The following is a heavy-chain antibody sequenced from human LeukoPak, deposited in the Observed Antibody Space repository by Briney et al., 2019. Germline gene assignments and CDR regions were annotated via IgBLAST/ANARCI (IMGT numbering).Heavy chain of an antibody. CDR2: INIDGSNT. Sequence: GGSLRLSCAASGFTLSSYWMHWVRQAPGKGLVWVSHINIDGSNTRYADAVEGRFTISGDNAENTLYLEMNSLGVDDAAVYYCATFRTCDYWGQGTLDAVPS. V-gene: IGHV3-74*01. D-gene: IGHD2-2*01. CDR3: ATFRTCDY. CDR1: GFTLSSYW. J-gene: IGHJ4*02.